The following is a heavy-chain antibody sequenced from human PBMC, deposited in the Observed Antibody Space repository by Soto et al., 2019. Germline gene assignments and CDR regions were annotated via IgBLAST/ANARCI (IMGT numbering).Heavy chain of an antibody. CDR2: IFSNHEK. CDR1: GFSLSNARLG. CDR3: ARTWIDRFGGLSNDAFDI. J-gene: IGHJ3*02. Sequence: QVTLKESGPGLVKPTETLTLTCTVSGFSLSNARLGVSWIRRSPGKALEWLAHIFSNHEKSYSTSPKSRLTISKDTSKSQVILSMHSLDPVDTATDYGARTWIDRFGGLSNDAFDIWGQGTIVTVSS. V-gene: IGHV2-26*01. D-gene: IGHD3-16*01.